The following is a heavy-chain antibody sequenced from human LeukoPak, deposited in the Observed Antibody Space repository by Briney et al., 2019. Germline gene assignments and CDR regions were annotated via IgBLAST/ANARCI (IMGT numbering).Heavy chain of an antibody. D-gene: IGHD6-6*01. J-gene: IGHJ4*02. CDR3: ATNEYSSSPLDFDY. CDR1: GYTFTGYY. Sequence: GASVKVSCKASGYTFTGYYMHWVRQAPGQGLEWTGWINPNSGGTNYAQKFQGRVTMTRDTSISTAYMELSRLRSDDTAVYYCATNEYSSSPLDFDYWGQGTLVTVSS. CDR2: INPNSGGT. V-gene: IGHV1-2*02.